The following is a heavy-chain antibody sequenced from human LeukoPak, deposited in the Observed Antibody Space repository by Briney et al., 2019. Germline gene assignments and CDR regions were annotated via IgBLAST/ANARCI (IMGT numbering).Heavy chain of an antibody. Sequence: SETLSLTCTVSGGSISSYYWSWIRQPPGKGLEWIGYIYYSGSTNYNPSLKSRVTISVDTSKNQFSLKLSSATAADTAVYYCASYHPNWNYAFDYWGQGTLVTVSS. J-gene: IGHJ4*02. CDR3: ASYHPNWNYAFDY. D-gene: IGHD1-7*01. V-gene: IGHV4-59*01. CDR2: IYYSGST. CDR1: GGSISSYY.